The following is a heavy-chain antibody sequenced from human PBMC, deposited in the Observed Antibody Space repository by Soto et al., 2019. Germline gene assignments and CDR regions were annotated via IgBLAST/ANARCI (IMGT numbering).Heavy chain of an antibody. D-gene: IGHD6-13*01. V-gene: IGHV4-39*01. Sequence: PSETLSLTCTVSGGSISSSSYYWGWIRQPPGKGLEWIGSIYYSGSTYYNPSLKSRVTISVDTSKNQFSLKLSSVTAADTAVYCCASSRAAYYYYGMDVWGQGTTVTVSS. CDR3: ASSRAAYYYYGMDV. CDR2: IYYSGST. J-gene: IGHJ6*02. CDR1: GGSISSSSYY.